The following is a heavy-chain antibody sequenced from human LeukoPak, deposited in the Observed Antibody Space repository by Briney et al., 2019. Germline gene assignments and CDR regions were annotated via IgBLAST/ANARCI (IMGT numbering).Heavy chain of an antibody. J-gene: IGHJ4*02. CDR3: ARGLPTRWLPPDY. CDR2: ISAYNGNT. D-gene: IGHD6-19*01. V-gene: IGHV1-18*01. Sequence: GASMTVSCKASRYTFTSYGISGVRPAPGQGGAGMGWISAYNGNTNYAQKLQGRVTMTTDTSTSTAYMELRSLRSDDTAVYYCARGLPTRWLPPDYWGQGTLVTVSS. CDR1: RYTFTSYG.